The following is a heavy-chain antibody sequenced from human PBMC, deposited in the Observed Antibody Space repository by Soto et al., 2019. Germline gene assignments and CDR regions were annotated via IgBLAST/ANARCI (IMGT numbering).Heavy chain of an antibody. J-gene: IGHJ5*02. CDR2: VYYTGST. Sequence: SESLSLTCRVSGGSMSGYYWSWIRQAPEKGLEWIGSVYYTGSTNYNPSLQCRVTISVDTSNKQFSLSLRLLTAADTAVFYRARHYSSGSRNYFDPWGQGTLVTVYS. CDR3: ARHYSSGSRNYFDP. CDR1: GGSMSGYY. D-gene: IGHD6-19*01. V-gene: IGHV4-59*01.